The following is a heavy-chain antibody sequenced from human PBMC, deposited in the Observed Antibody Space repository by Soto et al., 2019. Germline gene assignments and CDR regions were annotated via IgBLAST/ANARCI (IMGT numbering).Heavy chain of an antibody. V-gene: IGHV1-3*01. D-gene: IGHD3-22*01. CDR1: GYTFATYA. Sequence: ASVKVSCKASGYTFATYAMHWVRQAPGQRPEWMGWINAGNGNTEYSERFQGRVTITRDTSASTAYMELSSLRSEDTAVYYCARGVGRAFDSSVYSTPWAWGKGTLVT. J-gene: IGHJ5*02. CDR2: INAGNGNT. CDR3: ARGVGRAFDSSVYSTPWA.